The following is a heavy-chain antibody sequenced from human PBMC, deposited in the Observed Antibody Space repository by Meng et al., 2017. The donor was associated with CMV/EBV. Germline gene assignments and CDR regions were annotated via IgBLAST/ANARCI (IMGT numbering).Heavy chain of an antibody. J-gene: IGHJ6*02. Sequence: GGSLRLSCAASGFTFSSYEMNWVRQAPGKGLEWVSYISSSGSTIYYADSVKGRFTISRDNAKNSLYLQMNSLRAEDTAVYYCARDDEYSSSSGYYYYGMDVWGQGTTVTVSS. V-gene: IGHV3-48*03. CDR2: ISSSGSTI. CDR3: ARDDEYSSSSGYYYYGMDV. CDR1: GFTFSSYE. D-gene: IGHD6-6*01.